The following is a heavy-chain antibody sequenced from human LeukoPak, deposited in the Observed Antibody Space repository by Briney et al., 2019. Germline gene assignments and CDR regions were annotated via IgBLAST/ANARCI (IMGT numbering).Heavy chain of an antibody. Sequence: SESLSLTCTVSGGSISNYYWGWIRQPPGKGLDWIGHIYYSGSTNYNPSLKSRVTISVDTSKNQFSLKVSSVTAADTAVYYCASLAYCGGDCYEAANWYFDLWGRGTLVTVSS. CDR3: ASLAYCGGDCYEAANWYFDL. CDR1: GGSISNYY. V-gene: IGHV4-59*08. CDR2: IYYSGST. J-gene: IGHJ2*01. D-gene: IGHD2-21*02.